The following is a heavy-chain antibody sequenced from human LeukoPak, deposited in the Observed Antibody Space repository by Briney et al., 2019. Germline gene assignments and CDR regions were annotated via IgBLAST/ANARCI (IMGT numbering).Heavy chain of an antibody. J-gene: IGHJ4*02. D-gene: IGHD3-10*01. CDR2: IYHSGST. V-gene: IGHV4-30-2*01. Sequence: SQTLSLPCTVSGGSISSGGYYWSWIRQPPGKGLEWIGYIYHSGSTYYNPSLKSRVTLSVDRSKNQFSLKLSSVTAADTAVYYCARGSNPRGFDYWGQGTLVTVSS. CDR3: ARGSNPRGFDY. CDR1: GGSISSGGYY.